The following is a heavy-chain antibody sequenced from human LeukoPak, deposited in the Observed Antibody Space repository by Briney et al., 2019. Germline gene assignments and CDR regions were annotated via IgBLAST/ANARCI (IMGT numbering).Heavy chain of an antibody. V-gene: IGHV3-23*01. CDR1: GFTFSTYA. CDR2: ISGSGATT. D-gene: IGHD4-17*01. CDR3: SKGERYGDYALGY. J-gene: IGHJ4*02. Sequence: GGSLRLSCAASGFTFSTYAMSWVRQAPGKGLEWVSPISGSGATTYYADSVKGRFTISRDNSKNTLYLQMNSLRAEDTAIYYCSKGERYGDYALGYWGQGTLVTVSS.